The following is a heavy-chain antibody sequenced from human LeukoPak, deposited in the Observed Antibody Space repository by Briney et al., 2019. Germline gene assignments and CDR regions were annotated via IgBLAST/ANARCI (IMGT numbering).Heavy chain of an antibody. Sequence: GGSLRLSCAASGFTFSSNYMSWVRQAPGQGLEWVSVIYSGGSTYYADSVTGRFTISRDNSKNTLYLQMNSLRAEDTAVYYCARDDIAAAGNIDYWGQGTLVTVSS. CDR3: ARDDIAAAGNIDY. V-gene: IGHV3-66*02. CDR1: GFTFSSNY. J-gene: IGHJ4*02. CDR2: IYSGGST. D-gene: IGHD6-13*01.